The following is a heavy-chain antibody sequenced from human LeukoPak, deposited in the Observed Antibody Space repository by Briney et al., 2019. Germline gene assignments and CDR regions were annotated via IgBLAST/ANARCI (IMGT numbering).Heavy chain of an antibody. Sequence: GGSLRLSCAASGFTFSSYWMNWARQAPGKGLEWVASISHNGNVNYYVDSVKGRFTISRDNAKNSLYLQMSNLRAEDTAVYYCARVGYYESSGYYEYWGQGTLVTVSS. J-gene: IGHJ4*02. D-gene: IGHD3-22*01. V-gene: IGHV3-7*03. CDR2: ISHNGNVN. CDR1: GFTFSSYW. CDR3: ARVGYYESSGYYEY.